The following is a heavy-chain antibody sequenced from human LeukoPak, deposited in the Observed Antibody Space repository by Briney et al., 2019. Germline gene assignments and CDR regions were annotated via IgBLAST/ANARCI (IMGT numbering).Heavy chain of an antibody. Sequence: ASVKVSCKASGYTFTSYYMHWVRQAPGQGLEWMGWISAYNGNTNYAQKLQGRVTMTTDTSTSTAYMELRSLRSDDTAVYYCARDALPNWFDPWGQGTLVTVSS. D-gene: IGHD2-2*01. CDR3: ARDALPNWFDP. CDR2: ISAYNGNT. J-gene: IGHJ5*02. V-gene: IGHV1-18*04. CDR1: GYTFTSYY.